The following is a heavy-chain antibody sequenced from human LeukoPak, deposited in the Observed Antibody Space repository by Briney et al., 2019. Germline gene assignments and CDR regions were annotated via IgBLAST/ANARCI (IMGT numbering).Heavy chain of an antibody. J-gene: IGHJ5*01. CDR1: GFTFDDYG. Sequence: GGSLRLSCAASGFTFDDYGMSWVRQAPGKGLEWVSGINWNGGSTGYADSVKGRFTISRDNAKNSLYLQMNSLRAEDTAVYYCAKDGTWIQLWFDYWGQGTLVTVSS. D-gene: IGHD5-18*01. V-gene: IGHV3-20*04. CDR2: INWNGGST. CDR3: AKDGTWIQLWFDY.